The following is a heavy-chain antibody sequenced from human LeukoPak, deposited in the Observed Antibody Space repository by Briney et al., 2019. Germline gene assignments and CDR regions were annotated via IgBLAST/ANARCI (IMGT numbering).Heavy chain of an antibody. V-gene: IGHV3-21*01. CDR3: ARVRGSGSYYAPDYYYYMDV. D-gene: IGHD3-10*01. Sequence: TGGSLRLSCAASGFTFSSYSMNWVRQAPGKGLEWVSSISSSSSYIYYADSVKGRFTISRDNAKNSLYLQMNSLRAEDTAVYYCARVRGSGSYYAPDYYYYMDVWGKGTTVTVSS. J-gene: IGHJ6*03. CDR1: GFTFSSYS. CDR2: ISSSSSYI.